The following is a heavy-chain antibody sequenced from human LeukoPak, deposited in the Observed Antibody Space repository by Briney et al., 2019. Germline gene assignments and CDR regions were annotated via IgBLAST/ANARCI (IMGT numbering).Heavy chain of an antibody. V-gene: IGHV3-7*05. CDR2: IKEDGSVK. CDR3: ARHGHYNYDT. Sequence: PGGSLRLSCAASGFTFNKYWMSWVRQAPGKGLQWVDNIKEDGSVKYYLDSVKGRFTITRDNAEKSVVLQMNSLRADDTAVYYCARHGHYNYDTWGQGTLVTVSS. J-gene: IGHJ5*02. CDR1: GFTFNKYW. D-gene: IGHD1-1*01.